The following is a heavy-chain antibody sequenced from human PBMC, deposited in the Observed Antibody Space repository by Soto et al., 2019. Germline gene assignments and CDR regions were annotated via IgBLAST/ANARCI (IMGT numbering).Heavy chain of an antibody. CDR1: GYTFTSYG. CDR2: ISAYNGNT. V-gene: IGHV1-18*01. J-gene: IGHJ3*02. CDR3: ARVQQWLVRNLAFDI. Sequence: QVQLVQSGAEVKKPGASVKVSCKASGYTFTSYGISWVRQAPGQGLEWMGWISAYNGNTNYAQKLQGRVNMTTDTSTSTGYMELRSLRSDDTAVYYCARVQQWLVRNLAFDIWGQGTMVTVSS. D-gene: IGHD6-19*01.